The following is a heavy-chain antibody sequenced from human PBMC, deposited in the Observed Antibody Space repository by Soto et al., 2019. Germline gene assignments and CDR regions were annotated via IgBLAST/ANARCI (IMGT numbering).Heavy chain of an antibody. CDR3: ARAKVPSSSWYFPTSAYYYGMDV. CDR1: GYTFTGYY. V-gene: IGHV1-2*04. Sequence: ASVKVSCKASGYTFTGYYMHWVRQAPGQGLEWMGWINPNSGGTNYAQKFQGWVTMTRDTSISTAYMELSRLRSDDTAVYYCARAKVPSSSWYFPTSAYYYGMDVWGQGTTVTVSS. J-gene: IGHJ6*02. CDR2: INPNSGGT. D-gene: IGHD6-13*01.